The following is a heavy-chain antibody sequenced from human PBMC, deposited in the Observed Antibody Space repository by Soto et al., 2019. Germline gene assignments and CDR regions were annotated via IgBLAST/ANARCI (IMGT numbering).Heavy chain of an antibody. V-gene: IGHV3-33*01. CDR2: IWYDGSNK. CDR1: GFTFSSYG. D-gene: IGHD2-8*01. Sequence: QVQLVESGGGVVQPGRSLRLSCAASGFTFSSYGMHWVRQAPGKGLEWVAVIWYDGSNKYYADSVKGRFTISRDNSKNTLYLQMNSLRAEDTAVYYCARAPGVPASVPYFDYWGQGTLGTVSS. J-gene: IGHJ4*02. CDR3: ARAPGVPASVPYFDY.